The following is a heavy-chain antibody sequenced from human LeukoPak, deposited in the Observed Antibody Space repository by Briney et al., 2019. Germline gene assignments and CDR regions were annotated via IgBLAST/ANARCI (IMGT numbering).Heavy chain of an antibody. CDR2: ISFDGINE. CDR1: GFTISSYA. CDR3: AREAAVAGKGGFDY. Sequence: PGKTLTLSCAASGFTISSYAMHWVRQPPGKGLEWVAVISFDGINEYYADSVKGRFTISRENSKNTLYLQMNSLRAEDTAVYYCAREAAVAGKGGFDYWGQGTLVTVSS. V-gene: IGHV3-30-3*01. D-gene: IGHD6-19*01. J-gene: IGHJ4*02.